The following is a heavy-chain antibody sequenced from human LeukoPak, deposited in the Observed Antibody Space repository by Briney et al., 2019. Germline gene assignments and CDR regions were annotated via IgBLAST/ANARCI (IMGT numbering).Heavy chain of an antibody. D-gene: IGHD4-23*01. J-gene: IGHJ6*02. CDR3: ARESTPHYYYYGMDV. CDR1: GGSISSYY. Sequence: SETLSLTCTVSGGSISSYYWSWIRQPPGKGLEWIGYIYYSGSTNYNPSLKSRVTISVDTSKNQFSLKLSSVTAADTAVYYCARESTPHYYYYGMDVWGQGTTVTVPS. V-gene: IGHV4-59*01. CDR2: IYYSGST.